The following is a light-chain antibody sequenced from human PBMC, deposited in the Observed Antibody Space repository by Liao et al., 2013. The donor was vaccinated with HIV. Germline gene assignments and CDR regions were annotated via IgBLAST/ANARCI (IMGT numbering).Light chain of an antibody. CDR2: KDS. CDR1: RLGDKF. Sequence: SYDLTQPPSVSVSPGQTATITCSGDRLGDKFVSWYQQKPGQAPVLLIYKDSERPSGIPERFSGSSSGTTVTLTISGVQAEDEADYYCQSADSSGTCPVFGGGTKLTVL. V-gene: IGLV3-25*03. J-gene: IGLJ3*02. CDR3: QSADSSGTCPV.